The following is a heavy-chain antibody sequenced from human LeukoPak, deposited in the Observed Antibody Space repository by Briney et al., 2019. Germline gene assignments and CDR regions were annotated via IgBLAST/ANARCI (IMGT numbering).Heavy chain of an antibody. CDR1: GYTFTTYN. D-gene: IGHD4-23*01. Sequence: ASVKVSCKASGYTFTTYNINWVRQAPGQGLEWMGWISGYNGNTNYAQKLQGRVTMTTDTSTSTAYMELRSLRSDDTAVYYCARQGYGGNPQGAADYWGQGTLVTVSS. V-gene: IGHV1-18*01. CDR3: ARQGYGGNPQGAADY. CDR2: ISGYNGNT. J-gene: IGHJ4*02.